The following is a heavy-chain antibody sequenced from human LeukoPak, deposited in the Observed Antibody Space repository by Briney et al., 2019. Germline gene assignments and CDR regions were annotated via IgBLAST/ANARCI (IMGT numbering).Heavy chain of an antibody. CDR3: ARDRFGERTFEK. J-gene: IGHJ3*02. V-gene: IGHV3-13*01. D-gene: IGHD3-10*01. CDR2: ILKNGDT. Sequence: QPGGSLRLSCAASGFAFSSFDMLWVRQSPRKGLEWVARILKNGDTDYGASVEGRFTISRENAKSYVYLQMNSLRDGDTAVYYCARDRFGERTFEKWGQGTMVTVSS. CDR1: GFAFSSFD.